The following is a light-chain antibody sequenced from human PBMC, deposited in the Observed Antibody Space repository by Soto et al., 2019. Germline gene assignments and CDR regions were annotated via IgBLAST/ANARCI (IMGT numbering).Light chain of an antibody. V-gene: IGKV3-20*01. Sequence: EIVLTHSPGTLSLSPGERATLSCRASQSVSSSYLAWYQQKPGQAPRLLIYGASSRAPGIPDKFSGSGSATDFTLTISRLEPADFAVYYCQQYGSSPPITFGQGTRLEIK. CDR2: GAS. J-gene: IGKJ5*01. CDR3: QQYGSSPPIT. CDR1: QSVSSSY.